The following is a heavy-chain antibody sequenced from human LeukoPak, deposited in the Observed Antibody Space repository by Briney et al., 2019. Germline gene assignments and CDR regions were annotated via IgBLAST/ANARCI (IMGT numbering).Heavy chain of an antibody. J-gene: IGHJ4*02. CDR3: ARESRPEGRLIDIDF. CDR2: INQDESEK. V-gene: IGHV3-7*01. D-gene: IGHD1-1*01. CDR1: GFTVSSNS. Sequence: PGGSLRLSCAASGFTVSSNSMSWVRQAPGKGLEWVADINQDESEKNHVDSVRGRFTISRDNTENSLYLQMNSLRAEDTAFYYCARESRPEGRLIDIDFWGQGTLVTVSS.